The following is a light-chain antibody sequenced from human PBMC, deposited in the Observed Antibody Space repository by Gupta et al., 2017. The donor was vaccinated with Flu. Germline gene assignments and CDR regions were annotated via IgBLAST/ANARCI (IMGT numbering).Light chain of an antibody. CDR3: SSYTISGTLVL. J-gene: IGLJ2*01. CDR2: DVN. V-gene: IGLV2-14*01. Sequence: GSPGQSITISCSGTSTDVGGYNHVSWYQHHPGKAPKLLIYDVNNRPSGTSNRFSGSKSGNTASLTISGIQSEDEADYYCSSYTISGTLVLFGGGTKLTVL. CDR1: STDVGGYNH.